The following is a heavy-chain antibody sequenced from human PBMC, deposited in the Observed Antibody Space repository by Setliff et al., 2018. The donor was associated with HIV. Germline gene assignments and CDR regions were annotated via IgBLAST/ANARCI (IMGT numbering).Heavy chain of an antibody. V-gene: IGHV1-3*01. J-gene: IGHJ4*02. D-gene: IGHD3-16*01. CDR3: ARASCSCFYLADY. CDR1: GYTFSTNA. Sequence: ASVKVSCKAFGYTFSTNAIHWVRQAPGQRLEWMGYINAGDDNTGYSEKLQGRVTITRDTSANTAYMQLSSLRSEETSVYYCARASCSCFYLADYWGLGTLLTFSS. CDR2: INAGDDNT.